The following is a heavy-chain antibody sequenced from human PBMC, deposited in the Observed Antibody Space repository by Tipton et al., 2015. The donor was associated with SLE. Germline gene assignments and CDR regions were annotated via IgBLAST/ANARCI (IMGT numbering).Heavy chain of an antibody. CDR3: ARPEGRQLSYMDV. CDR1: GFSLSNYW. Sequence: GSLRLSCSAYGFSLSNYWMNWVRQAPGKGLEWVANIKQDGSVRYYVGSVKGRFSISRDNAKNSVYLQMDNLRVEDTAVYYCARPEGRQLSYMDVWGKGTTVTVSS. V-gene: IGHV3-7*01. CDR2: IKQDGSVR. J-gene: IGHJ6*03. D-gene: IGHD6-13*01.